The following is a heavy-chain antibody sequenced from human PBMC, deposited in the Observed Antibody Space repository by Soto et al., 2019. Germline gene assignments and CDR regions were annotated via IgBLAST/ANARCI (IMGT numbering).Heavy chain of an antibody. Sequence: QLQLQESGPGLVKPSETLSLTCTVSGGSISSSSYYWGWIRQPPGKGLEWIGSIYYSGSTYYNPSLKSRVTISVDTSKNQFSLKLSSVTAADTVVYYCARPHYDILTGYSNWFDPWGQGTLVTVSS. CDR3: ARPHYDILTGYSNWFDP. D-gene: IGHD3-9*01. CDR2: IYYSGST. CDR1: GGSISSSSYY. J-gene: IGHJ5*02. V-gene: IGHV4-39*01.